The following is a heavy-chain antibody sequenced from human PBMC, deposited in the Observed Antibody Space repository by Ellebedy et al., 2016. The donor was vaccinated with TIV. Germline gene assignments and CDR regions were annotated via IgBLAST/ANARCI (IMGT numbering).Heavy chain of an antibody. CDR3: VRGPPYANSWVDY. D-gene: IGHD2-2*01. CDR2: INSDGSSI. Sequence: PGGSLRLSCAASGSTISRNWMHWIRHAPGKGLVWVSRINSDGSSIDYADSVKGRFTISRDNAKNTLYLQMSSLRVEDTAVYYCVRGPPYANSWVDYWGQGTLVTVSS. V-gene: IGHV3-74*01. J-gene: IGHJ4*02. CDR1: GSTISRNW.